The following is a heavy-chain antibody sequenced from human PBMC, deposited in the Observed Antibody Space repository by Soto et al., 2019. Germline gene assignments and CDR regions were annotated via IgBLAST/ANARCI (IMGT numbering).Heavy chain of an antibody. CDR2: MNPNSGNT. CDR3: ARGPSGADDYYFDY. D-gene: IGHD2-21*02. J-gene: IGHJ4*02. CDR1: GYTFTSYD. V-gene: IGHV1-8*01. Sequence: QVQLVQSGAEVKKPGASVKVSCKTSGYTFTSYDINWVRQATGQGLEWMGWMNPNSGNTGYAQKFQGRVTMTRNTSISTVYMQLSSLRSEDTAVYYCARGPSGADDYYFDYWGQGTLVTVSS.